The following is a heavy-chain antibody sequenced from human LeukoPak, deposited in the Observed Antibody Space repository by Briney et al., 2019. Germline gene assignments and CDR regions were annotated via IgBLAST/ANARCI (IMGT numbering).Heavy chain of an antibody. V-gene: IGHV4-38-2*02. CDR1: GYSISSGYY. Sequence: SETLSLTCTVSGYSISSGYYWGWIRQPPGKGLEWIGSIYHSGSTYYNPSLKSRVTISVDTSKNQFSLKLSSVTAADTAVYYCARAFPNWFDPWGQGTLVTVSS. CDR2: IYHSGST. CDR3: ARAFPNWFDP. J-gene: IGHJ5*02. D-gene: IGHD2/OR15-2a*01.